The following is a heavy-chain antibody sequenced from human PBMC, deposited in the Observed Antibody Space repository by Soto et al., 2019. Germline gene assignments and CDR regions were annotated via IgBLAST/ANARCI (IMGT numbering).Heavy chain of an antibody. D-gene: IGHD3-3*01. CDR2: INHVGYT. J-gene: IGHJ6*02. CDR3: VRDPPYYDFRLVV. CDR1: GGSFSGYY. V-gene: IGHV4-34*01. Sequence: PSETLSLTCAVYGGSFSGYYWSWIRQPPGKGLEWIGEINHVGYTDYNPSLKSRVTISADTSKNQFSLILTSVTAADTAVYYCVRDPPYYDFRLVVWGQGTTVT.